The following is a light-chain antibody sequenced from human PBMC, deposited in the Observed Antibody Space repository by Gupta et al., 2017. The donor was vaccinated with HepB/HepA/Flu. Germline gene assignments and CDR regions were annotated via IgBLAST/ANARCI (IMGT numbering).Light chain of an antibody. CDR3: QQYDNRPLT. CDR2: GAP. CDR1: QSVTSN. J-gene: IGKJ4*01. V-gene: IGKV3-15*01. Sequence: LSVSPGDRATLSCRASQSVTSNLAWYQQKPGQAPRLLIYGAPTRASGTPRRFSGSGSGADFTLTISSLQSEDFALYYCQQYDNRPLTFGGGTRVEI.